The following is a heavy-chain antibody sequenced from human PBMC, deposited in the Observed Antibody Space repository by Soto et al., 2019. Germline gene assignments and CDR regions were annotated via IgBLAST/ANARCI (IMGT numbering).Heavy chain of an antibody. CDR1: GFTFSSYG. CDR3: ARDRQWELPRSDYFDY. Sequence: QVQLVESGGGVVQPGRSLRLSCAASGFTFSSYGMHWVRQAPGKGLEWVAVIWYDGSNKYYADSVKGRFTISRDNSKNTLYLQMNSLRAEDTAVYYCARDRQWELPRSDYFDYWGQGTLVTVSS. V-gene: IGHV3-33*01. CDR2: IWYDGSNK. J-gene: IGHJ4*02. D-gene: IGHD1-26*01.